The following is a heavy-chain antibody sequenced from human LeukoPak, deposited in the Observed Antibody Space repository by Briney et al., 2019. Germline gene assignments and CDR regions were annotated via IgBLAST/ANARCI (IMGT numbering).Heavy chain of an antibody. CDR3: AKAECGYCSGGSGNWFDP. D-gene: IGHD2-15*01. Sequence: ASVKVSCKASGGTFSSYAISWVRQAPGQGLEWMGGIIPIFGTANYAQKFQGRVTITTDESTSTAYMELSSLRSEDTAVYYCAKAECGYCSGGSGNWFDPWGQGTLVTVSS. CDR2: IIPIFGTA. V-gene: IGHV1-69*05. CDR1: GGTFSSYA. J-gene: IGHJ5*02.